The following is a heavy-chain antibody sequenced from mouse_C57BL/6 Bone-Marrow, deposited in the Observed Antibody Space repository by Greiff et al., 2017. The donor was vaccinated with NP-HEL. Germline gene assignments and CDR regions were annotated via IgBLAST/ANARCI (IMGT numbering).Heavy chain of an antibody. CDR3: ARLWLRRGYYAMDY. V-gene: IGHV1-69*01. CDR1: GYTFTSYW. J-gene: IGHJ4*01. D-gene: IGHD2-2*01. CDR2: IDPSDSYT. Sequence: QVQLQQSGAELVMPGASVKLSCKASGYTFTSYWMHWVKQRPGQGLEWIGEIDPSDSYTNYNQKFKGKSTLTVDKSSSPAYMQLSSLTSEDSAVYYCARLWLRRGYYAMDYWGQGTPGTASP.